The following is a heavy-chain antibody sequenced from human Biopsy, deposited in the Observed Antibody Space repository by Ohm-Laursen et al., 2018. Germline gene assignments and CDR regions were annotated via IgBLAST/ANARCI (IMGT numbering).Heavy chain of an antibody. CDR2: IYTSGIT. D-gene: IGHD1-14*01. J-gene: IGHJ5*02. CDR1: GGSLSSYS. V-gene: IGHV4-4*07. CDR3: ARDRDRRGWFDP. Sequence: GTLSLTCTVSGGSLSSYSWSWIRQPAGKGLEWIGQIYTSGITNYNPSLKSRVTMSVDTSKNKFSLRVSSVTAADTAVYYCARDRDRRGWFDPWGQGTLVTDSS.